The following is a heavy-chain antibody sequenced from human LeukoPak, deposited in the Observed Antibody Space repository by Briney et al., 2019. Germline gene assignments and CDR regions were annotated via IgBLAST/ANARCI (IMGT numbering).Heavy chain of an antibody. V-gene: IGHV1-18*01. CDR1: GYTFTSYG. CDR3: ARGAYDSSGYYPLHFDY. CDR2: ISAYNGNT. J-gene: IGHJ4*02. Sequence: ASVKVSCKASGYTFTSYGISWVRHAPGQGLEWMGWISAYNGNTNYAQKLQGRVTMTTDTSTSTAYMELRSLRSDDTAVYYCARGAYDSSGYYPLHFDYWGQGTLVTVSS. D-gene: IGHD3-22*01.